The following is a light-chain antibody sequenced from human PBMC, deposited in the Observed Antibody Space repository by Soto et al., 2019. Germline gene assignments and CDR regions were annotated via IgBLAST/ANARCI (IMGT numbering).Light chain of an antibody. CDR1: EDIRNY. J-gene: IGKJ4*01. CDR3: QQYYIFPLT. V-gene: IGKV1-16*02. CDR2: AAS. Sequence: DIRMTQSPSSVSASVGDRVTITCRASEDIRNYLAWFQQKPGKAPKTLIYAASNFQSGVPPKFSGSGAGTDLTLTINCLEPEDFATYFCQQYYIFPLTFGGGTNVKI.